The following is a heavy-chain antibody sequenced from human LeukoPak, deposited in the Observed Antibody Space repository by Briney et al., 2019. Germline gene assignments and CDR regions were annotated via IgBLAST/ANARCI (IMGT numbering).Heavy chain of an antibody. J-gene: IGHJ4*02. D-gene: IGHD6-19*01. CDR3: ARSVQWLPY. CDR2: ISGSGTTM. CDR1: AFTFSSYE. V-gene: IGHV3-48*03. Sequence: QPGGSLRLSCVASAFTFSSYEMNWLRQSPGKGLEWVSFISGSGTTMYYADSVKGRFTISRDNAKNSLYLQMNSLRAEDTAVYYCARSVQWLPYWGQGTLVTVSS.